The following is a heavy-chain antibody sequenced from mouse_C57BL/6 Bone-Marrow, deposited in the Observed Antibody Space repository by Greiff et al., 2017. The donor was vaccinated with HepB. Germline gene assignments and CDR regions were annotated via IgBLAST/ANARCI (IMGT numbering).Heavy chain of an antibody. J-gene: IGHJ2*01. CDR2: IYPGGGYT. D-gene: IGHD1-1*01. Sequence: VKLVESGAELVRPGTSVKMSCKASGYTFTNYWIGWAKQRPGHGLEWIGDIYPGGGYTNYNEKFKGKATLTADKSSSTAYMQFSSLTSEDSAIYYCARIDYYGSSYSYWGQGTTLTVSS. V-gene: IGHV1-63*01. CDR3: ARIDYYGSSYSY. CDR1: GYTFTNYW.